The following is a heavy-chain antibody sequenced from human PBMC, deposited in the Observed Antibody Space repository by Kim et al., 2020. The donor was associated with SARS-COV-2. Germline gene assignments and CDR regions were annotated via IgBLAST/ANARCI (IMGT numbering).Heavy chain of an antibody. CDR3: ARGGGWKLWGSHGGDCMDV. CDR2: INPNSGDT. V-gene: IGHV1-2*02. Sequence: ASVKVSCKASGYTFTGYYINWVRQAPGQGLEWMGWINPNSGDTNYAQKLQGRVTMTRDTSISTAYMELRRLRSDDTAVYYCARGGGWKLWGSHGGDCMDVWGQGTTVTVSS. D-gene: IGHD2-21*01. CDR1: GYTFTGYY. J-gene: IGHJ6*02.